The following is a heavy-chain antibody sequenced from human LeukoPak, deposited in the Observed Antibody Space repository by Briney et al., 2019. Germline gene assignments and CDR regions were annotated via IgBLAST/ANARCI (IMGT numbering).Heavy chain of an antibody. V-gene: IGHV1-2*02. CDR1: GYTFTGYY. D-gene: IGHD3-10*01. Sequence: GASVKVSCKASGYTFTGYYMHWVRQAPGQGLEWMGWINPNSGGTNYAQKFQGRVTMTRGTSISTAYMELSRLRSDDTAVYYCAREGSEVRGVNVFHGIDPWGQGTLVTVSS. CDR2: INPNSGGT. CDR3: AREGSEVRGVNVFHGIDP. J-gene: IGHJ5*02.